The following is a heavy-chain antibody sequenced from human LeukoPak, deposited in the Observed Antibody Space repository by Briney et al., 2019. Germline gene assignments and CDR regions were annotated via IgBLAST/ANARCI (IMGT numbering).Heavy chain of an antibody. V-gene: IGHV4-30-2*01. CDR1: GGSFSGYY. D-gene: IGHD2-15*01. CDR2: IYHSGST. Sequence: SETLSLTCAVYGGSFSGYYWSWIRQPPGKGLEWIGYIYHSGSTYYNPSLKSRVTISVDRSKNQFSLKLSSVTAADTAVYYCARAPVVVVAGYYYYYGMDVWGQGTTVTVSS. J-gene: IGHJ6*02. CDR3: ARAPVVVVAGYYYYYGMDV.